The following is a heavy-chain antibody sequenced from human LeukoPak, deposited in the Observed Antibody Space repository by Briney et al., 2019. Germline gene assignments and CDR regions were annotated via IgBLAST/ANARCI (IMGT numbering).Heavy chain of an antibody. V-gene: IGHV3-11*04. CDR3: ARGKKQQLGNFDY. CDR1: GFTFSDYY. D-gene: IGHD1-1*01. CDR2: ISSSGSTI. Sequence: RGSLRLSCAASGFTFSDYYMSWIRQAPGKGLEWVSYISSSGSTIYYADSVKGRFTISRDKAKNSLYLQMNSLRAEDTAVYYCARGKKQQLGNFDYWGQGTLVTVSS. J-gene: IGHJ4*02.